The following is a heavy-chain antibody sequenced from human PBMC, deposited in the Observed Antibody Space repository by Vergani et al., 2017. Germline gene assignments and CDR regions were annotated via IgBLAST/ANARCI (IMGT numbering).Heavy chain of an antibody. CDR1: GASMSSVGYY. D-gene: IGHD4-17*01. CDR3: ARHRGDYDRGGMDV. J-gene: IGHJ6*02. CDR2: INHTGSA. V-gene: IGHV4-38-2*02. Sequence: QVQLQESGPGLVKPSQTLSLTCTVSGASMSSVGYYWGWIRQPPGKGLEWIVNINHTGSANYNPSLKSRVTISVDTSKNQFSLKLSSVTAADTAVYYCARHRGDYDRGGMDVWGQGTTVTVSS.